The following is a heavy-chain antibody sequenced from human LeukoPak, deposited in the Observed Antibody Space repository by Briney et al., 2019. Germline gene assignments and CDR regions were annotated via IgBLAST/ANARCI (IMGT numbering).Heavy chain of an antibody. V-gene: IGHV3-66*01. D-gene: IGHD3-3*01. J-gene: IGHJ6*02. CDR1: GFTVSSNY. Sequence: GSLRLSCAASGFTVSSNYMSWVRQAPGKGLEWVSVIYSGGSTHYADSVKGRFTISRDNSKNTLYLQMNSLRAEDTAVYYCARDSYYDFWSGYYAGYYGMDVWGQGTTVTVSS. CDR3: ARDSYYDFWSGYYAGYYGMDV. CDR2: IYSGGST.